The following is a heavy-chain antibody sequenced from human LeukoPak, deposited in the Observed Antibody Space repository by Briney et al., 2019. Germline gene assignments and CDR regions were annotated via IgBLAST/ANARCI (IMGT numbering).Heavy chain of an antibody. CDR2: ISGSGGST. Sequence: PGGSLRLSCAASGFTFSSYAMSWVRQAPGKGLEWVSAISGSGGSTYYADSVKGRFTISRDNSKNTLYLQMNSLRAEDTAVYYCAKDRGLGDYGGNVRAFDIWGQGTMVTVSS. V-gene: IGHV3-23*01. CDR3: AKDRGLGDYGGNVRAFDI. D-gene: IGHD4-23*01. CDR1: GFTFSSYA. J-gene: IGHJ3*02.